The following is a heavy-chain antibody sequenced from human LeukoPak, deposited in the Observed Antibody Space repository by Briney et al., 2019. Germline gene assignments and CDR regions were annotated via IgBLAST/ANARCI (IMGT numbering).Heavy chain of an antibody. V-gene: IGHV3-23*01. CDR2: ISGSGDNT. CDR1: GFTFSGYA. J-gene: IGHJ4*02. Sequence: GGSLRLSCAASGFTFSGYAMSWVRQAPGKGPEWVSLISGSGDNTYYADSVKGRFTISSDNSKSTLYLQMNSLRAEDTAVYYCAKGPMGGYYDSSGYRKFDYWGQGTLVTVSS. CDR3: AKGPMGGYYDSSGYRKFDY. D-gene: IGHD3-22*01.